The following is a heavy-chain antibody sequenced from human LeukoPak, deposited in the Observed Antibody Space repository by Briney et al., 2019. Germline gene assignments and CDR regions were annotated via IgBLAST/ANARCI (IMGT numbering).Heavy chain of an antibody. J-gene: IGHJ4*02. CDR1: GGSFSGYY. CDR2: INHSGST. D-gene: IGHD6-19*01. CDR3: ARGIIAVADPPAYYFDY. Sequence: SETLSLTCAGYGGSFSGYYWSWIRQPPGKGLEWIGEINHSGSTNYNPSLKSRVTISVDTSKNQFSLKLSSVTAADTAVYYCARGIIAVADPPAYYFDYWGQGTLVTVSS. V-gene: IGHV4-34*01.